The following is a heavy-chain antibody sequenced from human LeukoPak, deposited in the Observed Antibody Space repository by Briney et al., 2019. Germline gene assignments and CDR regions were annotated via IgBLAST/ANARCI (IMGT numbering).Heavy chain of an antibody. Sequence: GGSLRLSCAASGFTFSSYAMHWVRQAPGKGLEWVAVISYDGSNKYYADSVKGRFTISRDNSKNTLYLQMNSLRAEDTAVYYCAREVPSSGYYGQTDAFDIWGQGTMVTVSS. J-gene: IGHJ3*02. CDR3: AREVPSSGYYGQTDAFDI. CDR2: ISYDGSNK. CDR1: GFTFSSYA. V-gene: IGHV3-30-3*01. D-gene: IGHD3-22*01.